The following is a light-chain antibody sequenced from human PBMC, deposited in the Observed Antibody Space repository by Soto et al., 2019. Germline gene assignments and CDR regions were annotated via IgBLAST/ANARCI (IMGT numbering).Light chain of an antibody. CDR1: QTVDSNY. V-gene: IGKV3-20*01. CDR2: DAS. J-gene: IGKJ2*01. CDR3: QQYGNSLYT. Sequence: IVLTQSPATLSLSPGERAILYCRASQTVDSNYLTWYQQKPGQTPRLLIYDASSRATGIPDRFSGSGSGTDFTLTISRLEPEDFAVYYCQQYGNSLYTFGQVTKLEIK.